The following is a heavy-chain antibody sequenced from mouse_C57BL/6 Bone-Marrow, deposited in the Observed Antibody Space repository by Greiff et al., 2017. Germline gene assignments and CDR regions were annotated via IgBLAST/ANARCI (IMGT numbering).Heavy chain of an antibody. CDR2: ISGGGGNT. CDR3: ASYYYGSCYNWYFDV. CDR1: GFTFSSYT. V-gene: IGHV5-9*01. J-gene: IGHJ1*03. D-gene: IGHD1-1*01. Sequence: EVQLKESGGGLVKPGGSLKLSCAASGFTFSSYTMSWVRQTPEKRLEWVATISGGGGNTYYPDSVKGRFTISRDNAKNTLYLQMSSLRSEDTSLYYCASYYYGSCYNWYFDVWGTGTTVTVSS.